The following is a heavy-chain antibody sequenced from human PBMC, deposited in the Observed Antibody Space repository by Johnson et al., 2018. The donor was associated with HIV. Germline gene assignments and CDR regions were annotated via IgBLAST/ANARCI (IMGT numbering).Heavy chain of an antibody. CDR2: IYSGGST. CDR1: GFTVSSNY. D-gene: IGHD3-10*01. Sequence: VQLVESGGGVVQPGGSLRLSCAASGFTVSSNYMSWVRQAPGKGLEWVSVIYSGGSTYYADSVKGRFTISRDNSKNTLYLQMNSLRAEDTAVYYCARRKVEVPNPWFDAFDIWGQGTMVTVSS. J-gene: IGHJ3*02. CDR3: ARRKVEVPNPWFDAFDI. V-gene: IGHV3-53*01.